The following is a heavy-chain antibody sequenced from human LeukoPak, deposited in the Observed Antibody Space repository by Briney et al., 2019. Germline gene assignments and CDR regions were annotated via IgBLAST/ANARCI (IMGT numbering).Heavy chain of an antibody. J-gene: IGHJ4*02. Sequence: PTASVKVSCKASGYPFTSYGLTWVRQTPGQGLQWMGWIAAYYGATNYAQIFQGRISMTTDTSTNTGYMELRSLTSDDTAVYYCAREDSNSEDLWGQGTLVTVSS. D-gene: IGHD2/OR15-2a*01. CDR3: AREDSNSEDL. CDR2: IAAYYGAT. V-gene: IGHV1-18*01. CDR1: GYPFTSYG.